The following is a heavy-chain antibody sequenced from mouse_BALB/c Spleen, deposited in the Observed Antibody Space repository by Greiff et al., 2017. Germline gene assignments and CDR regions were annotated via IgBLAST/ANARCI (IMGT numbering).Heavy chain of an antibody. V-gene: IGHV5-6-5*01. J-gene: IGHJ3*01. CDR2: ISSGGST. D-gene: IGHD2-4*01. CDR3: ARGGITVAY. CDR1: GFTFSSYA. Sequence: EVQRVESGGGLVKPGGSLKLSCAASGFTFSSYAMSWVRQTPEKRLEWVASISSGGSTYYPDSVKGRFTISRDNARNILYLQMSSLRSEDTAMYYCARGGITVAYWGQGTLVTVSA.